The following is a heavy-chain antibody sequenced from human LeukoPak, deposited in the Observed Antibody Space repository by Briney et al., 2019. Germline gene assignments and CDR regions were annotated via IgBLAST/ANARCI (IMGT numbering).Heavy chain of an antibody. J-gene: IGHJ3*02. D-gene: IGHD6-13*01. CDR2: IYPGDSDT. Sequence: GESMKISCKGSGYSFTRYWIGWVRQMPGKGLEWMGIIYPGDSDTRYSPSFQGQVTISADKSISTAYLQWSSLKASDTAMYYCARERGAAGLDAFDIWGQGTMVNVSS. V-gene: IGHV5-51*01. CDR1: GYSFTRYW. CDR3: ARERGAAGLDAFDI.